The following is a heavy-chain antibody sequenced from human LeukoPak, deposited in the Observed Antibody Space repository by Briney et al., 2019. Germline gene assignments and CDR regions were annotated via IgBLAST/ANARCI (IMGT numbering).Heavy chain of an antibody. D-gene: IGHD6-13*01. CDR3: AGGGWYSSSWSFDY. CDR1: GGSISTYY. CDR2: IYYSGGT. V-gene: IGHV4-59*01. Sequence: SETLSLTCTVSGGSISTYYWSWVRQPPGKGLEWIGYIYYSGGTNYNPSLKSRVTISVDTSKNQFSLKLSSVTAADTAVYYCAGGGWYSSSWSFDYWGQGTLVTVSS. J-gene: IGHJ4*02.